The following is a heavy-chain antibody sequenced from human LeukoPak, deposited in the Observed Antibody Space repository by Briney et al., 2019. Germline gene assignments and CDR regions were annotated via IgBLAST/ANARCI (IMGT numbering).Heavy chain of an antibody. CDR3: ARDWTGLGIAAAGAGLSWFDY. CDR2: IYYSGST. CDR1: GGSISNYY. Sequence: SSETLSLTCTVSGGSISNYYWNWIRQPPGKGLEWIGYIYYSGSTYYNPSLKSRVTISVDTSKNQFSLKLSSVTAADTAVYYCARDWTGLGIAAAGAGLSWFDYWGQGTLVTVSS. D-gene: IGHD6-13*01. J-gene: IGHJ4*02. V-gene: IGHV4-59*12.